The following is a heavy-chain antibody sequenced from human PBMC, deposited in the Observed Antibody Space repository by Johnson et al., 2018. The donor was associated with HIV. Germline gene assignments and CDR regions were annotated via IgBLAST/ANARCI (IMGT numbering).Heavy chain of an antibody. Sequence: MQLVESGGGVVRPGGSLRLSCVASGFTFDDYGMSWVRQAPGKGLEWVSGIDWNGGRHGYVDSVKGRFTFSSDNAKNSLHMEMKNLRAEDTDLYCCAWQQYYDSSGQGGGLDIWGQGTMVTVSS. D-gene: IGHD3-22*01. CDR1: GFTFDDYG. CDR3: AWQQYYDSSGQGGGLDI. CDR2: IDWNGGRH. J-gene: IGHJ3*02. V-gene: IGHV3-20*04.